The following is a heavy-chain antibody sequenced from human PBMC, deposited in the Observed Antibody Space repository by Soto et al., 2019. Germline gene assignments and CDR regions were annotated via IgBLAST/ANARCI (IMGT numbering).Heavy chain of an antibody. CDR3: ARVTPGNNLYYFSGLDF. Sequence: QVHLVESGGGVVQPGRSVRLSCVASGFTFDTYGIHWVRQAPGKGLQWVALISYEGSNTYYADSVRGRFTISRDNSKNTLYLQMNTLRPEDTGLYYCARVTPGNNLYYFSGLDFWGQGTSVTVSS. CDR2: ISYEGSNT. CDR1: GFTFDTYG. J-gene: IGHJ6*02. D-gene: IGHD1-1*01. V-gene: IGHV3-30-3*01.